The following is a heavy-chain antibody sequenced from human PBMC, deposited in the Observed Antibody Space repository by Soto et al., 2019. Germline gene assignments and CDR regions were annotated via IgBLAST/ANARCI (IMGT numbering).Heavy chain of an antibody. CDR3: ARDLRQWLNDAFDI. Sequence: APVKVSCKGFGFTLSNHGFILVRQAPGQGLEWMGWISPYNGNTNYAQKLQGRVTMTTDTSTSTAYMELRSLRSDDTAVYYCARDLRQWLNDAFDIWGQGTMVTVSS. D-gene: IGHD6-19*01. J-gene: IGHJ3*02. CDR2: ISPYNGNT. CDR1: GFTLSNHG. V-gene: IGHV1-18*01.